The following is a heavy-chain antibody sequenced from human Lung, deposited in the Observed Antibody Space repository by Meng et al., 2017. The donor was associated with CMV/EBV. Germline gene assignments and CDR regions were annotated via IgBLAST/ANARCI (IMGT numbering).Heavy chain of an antibody. J-gene: IGHJ4*02. Sequence: SQTXXLTCGIYGGSLSGYYWSWIRQTPGKGLEWIGEIRHSGDITNYNPSLKSRVTISIDTSKKQFSLKLSAVTAADTAVYYCARQYSSSHYSDYLGQGTLVTVSS. CDR3: ARQYSSSHYSDY. D-gene: IGHD6-6*01. V-gene: IGHV4-34*01. CDR2: IRHSGDIT. CDR1: GGSLSGYY.